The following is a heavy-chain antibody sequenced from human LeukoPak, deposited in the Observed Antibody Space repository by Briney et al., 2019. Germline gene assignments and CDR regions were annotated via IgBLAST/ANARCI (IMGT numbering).Heavy chain of an antibody. CDR3: ARAHYCSGGSCYHFQNWFDP. V-gene: IGHV1-18*01. J-gene: IGHJ5*02. CDR1: GYTFTSYG. Sequence: ASVKVSCKASGYTFTSYGISWVRQAPGQGLEWMGWISAYNGNTNYAQKPQGRVTMTTDTSTSTAYMELRSLRSDDTAVYYCARAHYCSGGSCYHFQNWFDPWGQGTLVTVSS. CDR2: ISAYNGNT. D-gene: IGHD2-15*01.